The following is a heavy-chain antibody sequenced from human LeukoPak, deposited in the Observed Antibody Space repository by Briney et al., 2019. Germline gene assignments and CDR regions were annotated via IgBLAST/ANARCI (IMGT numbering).Heavy chain of an antibody. V-gene: IGHV4-61*02. CDR1: GGSISSGSYY. CDR2: IYTSGST. CDR3: ARAPGYYGSGSYLVDY. Sequence: PSQTLSLTCTVSGGSISSGSYYWSWIRQPAGKGLEWIGRIYTSGSTYYNPSLKSRVTISVDTSKNQFSLKLSSVTAADTAVYYCARAPGYYGSGSYLVDYWGQGTLVTVSS. D-gene: IGHD3-10*01. J-gene: IGHJ4*02.